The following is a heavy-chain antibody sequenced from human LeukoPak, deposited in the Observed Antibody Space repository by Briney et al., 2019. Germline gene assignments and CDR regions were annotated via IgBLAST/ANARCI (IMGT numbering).Heavy chain of an antibody. Sequence: ASVKVSCKASGYTFTGYYMHWVRQAPGQGLEWMGWINPNSGGTNYAQKFQGRVTMTRDTSIRTAYMELSRLRSDDTAEYYCARALGDEPLAPTTWGQGTLVTVSS. V-gene: IGHV1-2*02. CDR1: GYTFTGYY. J-gene: IGHJ4*02. CDR2: INPNSGGT. D-gene: IGHD4-17*01. CDR3: ARALGDEPLAPTT.